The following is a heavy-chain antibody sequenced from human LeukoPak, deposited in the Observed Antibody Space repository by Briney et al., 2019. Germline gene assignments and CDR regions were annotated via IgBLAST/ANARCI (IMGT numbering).Heavy chain of an antibody. CDR3: ARVKTMIIVVSLFDY. D-gene: IGHD3-22*01. CDR1: GYTFTSYG. V-gene: IGHV1-18*01. CDR2: ISAYNGNT. J-gene: IGHJ4*02. Sequence: ASVKVSCKASGYTFTSYGISWVRQAPGQGLEWMGWISAYNGNTNYAQKLQGRVTMTTDTSTSTAYMELSRLRSDDTAVYYCARVKTMIIVVSLFDYWGQGTRVTVSS.